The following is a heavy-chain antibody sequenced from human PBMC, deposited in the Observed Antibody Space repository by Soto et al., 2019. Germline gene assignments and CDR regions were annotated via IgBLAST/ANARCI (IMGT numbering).Heavy chain of an antibody. D-gene: IGHD2-2*02. CDR3: ARVQMLYGISKIAGWFDS. V-gene: IGHV3-23*01. CDR1: GLTFSNYG. CDR2: IGGSGITT. J-gene: IGHJ5*01. Sequence: GSLRLSCTASGLTFSNYGMTWVRQAPGKGLEWVPTIGGSGITTYYADSVKGRFTISRDNSGNTLNLQMNSLRADDTAVYHCARVQMLYGISKIAGWFDSWGQGTLVTVSS.